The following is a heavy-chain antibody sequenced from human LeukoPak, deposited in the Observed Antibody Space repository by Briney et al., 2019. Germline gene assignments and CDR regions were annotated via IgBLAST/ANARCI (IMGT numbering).Heavy chain of an antibody. CDR2: IIPISGTA. V-gene: IGHV1-69*13. J-gene: IGHJ5*01. D-gene: IGHD2-15*01. CDR3: ASYCSGGSCPRGRWFDS. Sequence: ASVKVSCKASGDTFSSYAISWVRQAPGQGLEWMGGIIPISGTANYAQKFQGRVTITADEYTDTAHMELSSLRSEDTAVYYCASYCSGGSCPRGRWFDSWGQGTLVTVSS. CDR1: GDTFSSYA.